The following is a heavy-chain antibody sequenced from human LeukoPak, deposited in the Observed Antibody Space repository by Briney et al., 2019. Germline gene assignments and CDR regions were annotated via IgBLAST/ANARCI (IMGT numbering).Heavy chain of an antibody. V-gene: IGHV3-21*01. D-gene: IGHD3-10*01. CDR2: ISSSSSYI. J-gene: IGHJ4*02. CDR1: GFTFSSYS. CDR3: ARDKTMVPSSCDY. Sequence: GGSLRLSCAASGFTFSSYSMNWVRQAPGKGLEWVSSISSSSSYIYYADSVKGRFTISRDNAKNSLYLQMNSLRAEDTAVYYCARDKTMVPSSCDYWGQGTLVTVSS.